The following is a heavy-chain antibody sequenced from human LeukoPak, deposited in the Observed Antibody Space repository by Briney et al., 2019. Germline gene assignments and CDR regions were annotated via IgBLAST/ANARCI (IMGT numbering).Heavy chain of an antibody. CDR2: INWDGGST. J-gene: IGHJ6*03. V-gene: IGHV3-20*04. Sequence: GGSLRLSCAASGFPFDDYGMSWVRQAPGKGPGGVSGINWDGGSTGYADSVKGRFTISRDNAKNSLYLQMNSLRAEDTALYYCARDRAGWYDDYYYYMDVWGKGTTVTVSS. CDR1: GFPFDDYG. CDR3: ARDRAGWYDDYYYYMDV. D-gene: IGHD6-19*01.